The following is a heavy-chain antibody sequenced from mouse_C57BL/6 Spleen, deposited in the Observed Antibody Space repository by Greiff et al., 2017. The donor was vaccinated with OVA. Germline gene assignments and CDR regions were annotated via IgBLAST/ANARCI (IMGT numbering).Heavy chain of an antibody. Sequence: QVQLQQSGAELVRPGASVKLSCKASGYTFTDYYINWVKQRPGQGLEWIARIYPGSGNTYYNEKFKGKATLTAEKSSSTAYMQLSSLTSEDSAVYFCARSWGWDPFFDYWGQGTTLTVSS. CDR3: ARSWGWDPFFDY. J-gene: IGHJ2*01. CDR2: IYPGSGNT. CDR1: GYTFTDYY. D-gene: IGHD3-3*01. V-gene: IGHV1-76*01.